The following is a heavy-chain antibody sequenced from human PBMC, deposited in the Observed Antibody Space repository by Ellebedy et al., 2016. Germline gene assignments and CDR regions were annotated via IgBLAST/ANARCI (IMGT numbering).Heavy chain of an antibody. CDR1: GGSFSGYY. CDR3: AREVRAAAGTLGWFDP. Sequence: SETLSLTCAVYGGSFSGYYWSWIRQPPGKGLEWIGEINHSGSTNYNPSLKSRVTISVDTSKNQFSLKLSSVTAADTAVYYCAREVRAAAGTLGWFDPWGQGTLVTVSS. D-gene: IGHD6-13*01. J-gene: IGHJ5*02. CDR2: INHSGST. V-gene: IGHV4-34*01.